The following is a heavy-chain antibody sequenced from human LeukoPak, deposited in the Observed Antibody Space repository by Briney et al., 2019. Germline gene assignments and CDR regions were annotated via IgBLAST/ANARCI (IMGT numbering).Heavy chain of an antibody. Sequence: PSETLSLTCTVSGDSIDGGDNYWSWIRQPPGNGLEWIGYIHHSGRAYCNPSLKSRGYISVVLSENQLSLSLNSLTAADSAVYYCARAAAGTNSWYYFDYWGQGILVTVSS. CDR3: ARAAAGTNSWYYFDY. V-gene: IGHV4-30-4*01. D-gene: IGHD6-19*01. J-gene: IGHJ4*02. CDR2: IHHSGRA. CDR1: GDSIDGGDNY.